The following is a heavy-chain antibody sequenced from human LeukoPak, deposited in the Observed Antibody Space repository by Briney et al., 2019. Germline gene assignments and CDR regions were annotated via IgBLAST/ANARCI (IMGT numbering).Heavy chain of an antibody. D-gene: IGHD1-26*01. J-gene: IGHJ4*02. CDR3: ARDGSAGVGAEYYFDY. CDR1: GGSISSYY. CDR2: IYHSGST. Sequence: SETLSLTCTVSGGSISSYYWSWIRQPPGKGLEWIGYIYHSGSTYYNPSLKSRVTISVDRSKNQFSLKLSSVTAADTAVYYCARDGSAGVGAEYYFDYWGQGTLVTVSS. V-gene: IGHV4-59*12.